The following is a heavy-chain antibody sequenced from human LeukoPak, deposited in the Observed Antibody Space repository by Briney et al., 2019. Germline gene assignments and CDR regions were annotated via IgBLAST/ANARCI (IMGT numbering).Heavy chain of an antibody. D-gene: IGHD5-24*01. J-gene: IGHJ6*03. CDR1: GFTFSDYY. Sequence: GGSLRLSCVASGFTFSDYYMNWIRQTPGKGLEWVSYISSSGATIYYADSVKGRFTISRDNARNSLYLQMNSLRAEDTAVYYCSREFRGYNRLRTYYFYMDVWGKGTTVTVSS. V-gene: IGHV3-11*01. CDR3: SREFRGYNRLRTYYFYMDV. CDR2: ISSSGATI.